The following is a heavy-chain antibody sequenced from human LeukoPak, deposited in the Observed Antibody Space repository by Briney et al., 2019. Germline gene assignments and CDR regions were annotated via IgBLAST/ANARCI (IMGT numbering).Heavy chain of an antibody. CDR2: VVGAGTTT. V-gene: IGHV3-23*01. Sequence: PGGSLRLSCAASGFTFVNYAMSWVRQAPGKGLEWVSAVVGAGTTTFYADSMKGRFTISRDNSKNTVYLQINSLRAGDTAVYYCAKARLSTGWAYNDYWGQGTLVTVSS. D-gene: IGHD6-19*01. CDR1: GFTFVNYA. CDR3: AKARLSTGWAYNDY. J-gene: IGHJ4*02.